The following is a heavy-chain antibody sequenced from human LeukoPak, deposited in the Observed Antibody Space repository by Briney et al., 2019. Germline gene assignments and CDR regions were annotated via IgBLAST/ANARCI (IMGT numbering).Heavy chain of an antibody. CDR1: GDSINSHY. CDR2: IYTRGST. Sequence: PSETLSLTCTVSGDSINSHYWSWIRQPPGKGLEWIGFIYTRGSTNYNPPLKSRVTMSVDTSKNQFSLKLSSVTAADTAVYYCARDYSSGYYFDYWGQGTLVTVSS. D-gene: IGHD3-10*01. CDR3: ARDYSSGYYFDY. J-gene: IGHJ4*02. V-gene: IGHV4-4*09.